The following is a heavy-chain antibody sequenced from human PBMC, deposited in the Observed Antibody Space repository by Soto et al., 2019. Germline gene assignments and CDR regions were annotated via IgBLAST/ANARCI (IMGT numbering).Heavy chain of an antibody. CDR3: ARMVFSRLNFDY. V-gene: IGHV3-11*06. J-gene: IGHJ4*02. D-gene: IGHD6-25*01. CDR2: ISSSSSYT. CDR1: GFTFSDYY. Sequence: QVQLVESGGGLVKPGGSLRLSCAASGFTFSDYYMSWIRQAPGKGLEWVSYISSSSSYTNYADSVKGRFTISRDNAKNSLYLQMNSLRAEDTAVYYCARMVFSRLNFDYWGQGTLVTVSS.